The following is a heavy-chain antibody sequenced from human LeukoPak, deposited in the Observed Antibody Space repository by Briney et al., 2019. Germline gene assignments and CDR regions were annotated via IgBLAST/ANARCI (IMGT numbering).Heavy chain of an antibody. J-gene: IGHJ4*02. CDR3: SRAQNSAWHNLEY. Sequence: PGTSLRLSCAASGFIFSDYPMHWVRQAPGKGLEWVAVISSEGNNQYYAASVKGRFTIFRDTSKNTLYLQMSSLRAEDRAVYYCSRAQNSAWHNLEYWGQGTLVTVSS. CDR2: ISSEGNNQ. V-gene: IGHV3-30-3*01. CDR1: GFIFSDYP. D-gene: IGHD1/OR15-1a*01.